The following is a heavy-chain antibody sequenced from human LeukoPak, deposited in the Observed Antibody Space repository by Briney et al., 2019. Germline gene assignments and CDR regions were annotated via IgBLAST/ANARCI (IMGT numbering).Heavy chain of an antibody. Sequence: GESLKISCKGSGYSFTSYWIGWVRQMPGKGLEWVAIIYPADSDIRYSPSFQGQVTISADTSTNTAYLQWSSLKASDTGLYFCARATLTPRHRGRPDAFDIWGQGTMVSVFS. D-gene: IGHD1-14*01. CDR1: GYSFTSYW. CDR3: ARATLTPRHRGRPDAFDI. J-gene: IGHJ3*02. CDR2: IYPADSDI. V-gene: IGHV5-51*01.